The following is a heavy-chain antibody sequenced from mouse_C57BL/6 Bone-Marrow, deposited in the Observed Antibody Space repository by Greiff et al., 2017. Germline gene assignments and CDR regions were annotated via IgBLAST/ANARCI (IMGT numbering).Heavy chain of an antibody. D-gene: IGHD3-2*02. V-gene: IGHV1-52*01. J-gene: IGHJ2*01. CDR3: ARSRRQVRRYYFDY. CDR1: GYTFTSYW. Sequence: QVQLQQPGAELVRPGSSVKLSCKASGYTFTSYWMHWVKQRPIQGLEWIGNIDPSDSETHYNQKFKDKATLTVDKSSSTAYMQLSSLTSEDSAVYYCARSRRQVRRYYFDYWGQGTTLTVSS. CDR2: IDPSDSET.